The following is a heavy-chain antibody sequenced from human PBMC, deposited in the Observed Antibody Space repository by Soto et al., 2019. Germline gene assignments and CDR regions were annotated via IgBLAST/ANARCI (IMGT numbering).Heavy chain of an antibody. CDR2: TSGGAGST. Sequence: EVQLLEAGGGLVQPGGSLRLSCAASGFTFNSSAMSWVRQAPGKGLEWVSTTSGGAGSTYYADSVKGRFTISRDNSKNTLYLQMNSLRADDTAVYYCVKGRYRIDWYDPYFDYWGQGTLVTVSS. CDR1: GFTFNSSA. D-gene: IGHD6-19*01. V-gene: IGHV3-23*01. CDR3: VKGRYRIDWYDPYFDY. J-gene: IGHJ4*02.